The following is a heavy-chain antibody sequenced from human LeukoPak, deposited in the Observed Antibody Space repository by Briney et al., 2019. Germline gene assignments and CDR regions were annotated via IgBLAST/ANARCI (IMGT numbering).Heavy chain of an antibody. D-gene: IGHD6-19*01. CDR3: ARPTTSGLYSH. CDR2: ISGSSRTT. CDR1: GFTFSDFD. V-gene: IGHV3-48*01. J-gene: IGHJ3*01. Sequence: PGGSLRLSCVASGFTFSDFDLSWVRQAPGKGLEWVSYISGSSRTTYYTDSVKGRFTISRDNAKNSLYLQMNSLRAEDTAVYYCARPTTSGLYSHWGQGTMVTVSS.